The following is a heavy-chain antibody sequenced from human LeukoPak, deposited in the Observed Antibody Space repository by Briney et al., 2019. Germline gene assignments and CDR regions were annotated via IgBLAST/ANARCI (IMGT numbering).Heavy chain of an antibody. J-gene: IGHJ4*02. D-gene: IGHD3-22*01. CDR1: GGSISSSSYY. CDR2: IYYSGST. V-gene: IGHV4-39*07. CDR3: ARDRTYYYDSSGYYYAPERDY. Sequence: SEALSLTCTVSGGSISSSSYYWGWIRQPPGKGLEWIGSIYYSGSTYYNPSLKSRVTISVDTSKNQFSLKLSSVTAADTAVYYCARDRTYYYDSSGYYYAPERDYWGQGTLVTVSS.